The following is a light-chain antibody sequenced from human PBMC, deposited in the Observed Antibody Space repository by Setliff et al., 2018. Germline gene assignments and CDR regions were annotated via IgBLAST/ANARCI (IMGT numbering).Light chain of an antibody. CDR3: SAYAGSNNWGV. Sequence: QSALTQPPSASGSPGQSVTISCTGTSSDVGAYNYVSWYQRHPGKAPKLLIFEATKRPSGVPDRFSGSKSGNTASLTVSGLQAEDEADYYCSAYAGSNNWGVFGTGTKVTVL. CDR2: EAT. J-gene: IGLJ1*01. V-gene: IGLV2-8*01. CDR1: SSDVGAYNY.